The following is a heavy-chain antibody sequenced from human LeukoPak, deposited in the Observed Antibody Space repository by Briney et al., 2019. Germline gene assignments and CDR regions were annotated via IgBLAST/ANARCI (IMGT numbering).Heavy chain of an antibody. Sequence: PSETLSLICTVSGGSISDYYWSWIRQPPGKGLEWIGYIYYSGRSKYNPSLKSRLSISVDTSKNQFSLKLSSVTAADTAVYYCARGRHYDSSGYRPYYHYYYMNVWGKGTTVTVSS. CDR1: GGSISDYY. D-gene: IGHD3-22*01. J-gene: IGHJ6*03. CDR2: IYYSGRS. CDR3: ARGRHYDSSGYRPYYHYYYMNV. V-gene: IGHV4-59*01.